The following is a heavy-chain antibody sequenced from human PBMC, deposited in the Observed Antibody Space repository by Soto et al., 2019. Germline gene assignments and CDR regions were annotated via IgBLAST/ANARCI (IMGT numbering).Heavy chain of an antibody. CDR3: ARDPYSNNWFDS. V-gene: IGHV3-21*01. CDR1: GFTFSTYS. J-gene: IGHJ5*01. CDR2: ISSSGSYI. D-gene: IGHD6-13*01. Sequence: WSLRLSCAASGFTFSTYSMNWVRQAPGKGLEWISSISSSGSYIYYADSMKGRFTISRDNAKNSLFLQMNSLRAEDTAVYYCARDPYSNNWFDSWGQGILVTVSS.